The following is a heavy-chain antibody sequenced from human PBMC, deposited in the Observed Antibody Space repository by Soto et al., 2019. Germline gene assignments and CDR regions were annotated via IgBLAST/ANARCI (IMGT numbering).Heavy chain of an antibody. J-gene: IGHJ4*02. CDR1: VSTLTELS. D-gene: IGHD3-16*02. CDR2: FDPEDGET. V-gene: IGHV1-24*01. CDR3: ATIHYVYVWGSYRLQTFDY. Sequence: ASGKVSCKVSVSTLTELSMHWVRQAPGKGIVWMGGFDPEDGETIYAQKFKGRVTMTEDTSTDTAYMELSSLRSEDTAVYYCATIHYVYVWGSYRLQTFDYWGQGTLVTVSS.